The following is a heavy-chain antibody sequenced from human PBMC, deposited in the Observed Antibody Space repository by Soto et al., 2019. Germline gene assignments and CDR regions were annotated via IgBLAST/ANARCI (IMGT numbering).Heavy chain of an antibody. CDR3: ARAALGFSSSPNDY. CDR1: GGSISSGGYY. D-gene: IGHD6-6*01. V-gene: IGHV4-30-4*08. Sequence: SETLSLTCTVSGGSISSGGYYWSWIRQHPGKGLEWIGYIYYSGSTYYNPSLKSRVTISVDTSKNQFSLKLSSVTAADTAVYYCARAALGFSSSPNDYWGQGTLVTAPQ. J-gene: IGHJ4*02. CDR2: IYYSGST.